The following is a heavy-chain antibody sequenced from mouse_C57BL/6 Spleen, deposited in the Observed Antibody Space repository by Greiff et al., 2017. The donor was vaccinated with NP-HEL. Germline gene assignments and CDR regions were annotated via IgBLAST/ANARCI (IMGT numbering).Heavy chain of an antibody. CDR1: GYTFTDYY. D-gene: IGHD1-1*01. CDR2: INPNNGGT. CDR3: ARRVDWSWGWFAY. V-gene: IGHV1-26*01. J-gene: IGHJ3*01. Sequence: EVQLQQSGPELVKPGASVKISCKASGYTFTDYYMNWVKQSHGKSLEWIGDINPNNGGTSYNQKFKGKATLTVDKSSSTAYMELRSLTSEDSAVYYCARRVDWSWGWFAYWGQGTLVTVSA.